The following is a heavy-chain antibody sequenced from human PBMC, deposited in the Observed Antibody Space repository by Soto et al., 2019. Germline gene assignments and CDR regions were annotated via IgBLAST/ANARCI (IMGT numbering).Heavy chain of an antibody. Sequence: QVQLVESGGGVVQPGRSLRLSCAASGFTFSSYAMHWVRQAPGKGLEWVAVISYDGSNKYYADSVKGRFTISRDNSKNTLYLQMNSLRAEDTAVYYCARDPIAAAGTAVYFDYWGQGTLVTVSS. CDR2: ISYDGSNK. V-gene: IGHV3-30-3*01. J-gene: IGHJ4*02. D-gene: IGHD6-13*01. CDR3: ARDPIAAAGTAVYFDY. CDR1: GFTFSSYA.